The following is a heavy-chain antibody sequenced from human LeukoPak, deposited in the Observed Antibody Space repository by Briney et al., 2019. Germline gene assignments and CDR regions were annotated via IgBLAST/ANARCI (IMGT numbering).Heavy chain of an antibody. CDR1: GFTFRNYW. D-gene: IGHD1-26*01. CDR3: VRGRGGSYSRFDN. CDR2: ITPDEIT. J-gene: IGHJ4*02. V-gene: IGHV3-74*01. Sequence: PGGSLRLSCAASGFTFRNYWMHWVRQAPGKGLVWVSRITPDEITTYADSVKGRFTISRDNTKNSLYLQMNSLRAEDTALYYCVRGRGGSYSRFDNWGQGTLVTVSS.